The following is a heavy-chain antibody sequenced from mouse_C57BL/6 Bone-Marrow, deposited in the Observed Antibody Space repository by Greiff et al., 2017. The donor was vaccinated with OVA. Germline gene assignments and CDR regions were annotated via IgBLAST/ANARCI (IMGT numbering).Heavy chain of an antibody. D-gene: IGHD2-2*01. CDR3: ARWGYDVDYYFDY. J-gene: IGHJ2*01. V-gene: IGHV1-19*01. Sequence: EVQLQQSGPVLVKPGASVKMSCQASGYTFTDYYMNWVKQSHGKSLEWIGVINPYNGGNSYNQKFKGKATLTVDKSSSTAYMELNSLTSDDSAVYYCARWGYDVDYYFDYWGQGTTLPVSS. CDR2: INPYNGGN. CDR1: GYTFTDYY.